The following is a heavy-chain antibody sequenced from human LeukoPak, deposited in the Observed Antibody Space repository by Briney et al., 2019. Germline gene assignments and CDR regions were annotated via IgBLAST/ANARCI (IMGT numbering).Heavy chain of an antibody. J-gene: IGHJ4*02. Sequence: SETLSLTCTVSGGSLSSSSYYWGWIRQPPGKGLEWMGSIYYSGSTYYNPSLKSRVTISVDTSKTQFSLKLSSVTAADTAVYYCARHSLHTYDILTGYPTKGLDYWGQGTLVTVSS. CDR1: GGSLSSSSYY. CDR3: ARHSLHTYDILTGYPTKGLDY. D-gene: IGHD3-9*01. CDR2: IYYSGST. V-gene: IGHV4-39*01.